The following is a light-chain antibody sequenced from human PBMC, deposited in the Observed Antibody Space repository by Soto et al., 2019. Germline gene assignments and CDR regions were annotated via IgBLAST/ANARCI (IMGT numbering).Light chain of an antibody. CDR3: QQHINWPPSIT. CDR1: QSVSSY. V-gene: IGKV3-11*01. CDR2: DAS. Sequence: EIVLTQSPATLSLSPGERATFSCRASQSVSSYLAWYQQKPGQAPRLLIYDASTRATGIAAKFSGSGSRTDFALTISGLEPEDFAVYYCQQHINWPPSITFGQGTRLEIK. J-gene: IGKJ5*01.